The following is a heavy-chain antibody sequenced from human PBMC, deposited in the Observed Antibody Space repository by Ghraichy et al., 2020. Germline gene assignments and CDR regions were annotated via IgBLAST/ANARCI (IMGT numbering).Heavy chain of an antibody. V-gene: IGHV3-30*04. D-gene: IGHD3-22*01. J-gene: IGHJ4*02. CDR3: ARDPTYYYDSSGYPAPYFDY. CDR1: GFTFSSYA. Sequence: GESLNISCAASGFTFSSYAMHWVRQAPGKGLEWVAVISYDGSNKYYADSVKGRFTISRDNSKNTLYLQMNSLRAEDTAVYYCARDPTYYYDSSGYPAPYFDYWGQGTLVTVSS. CDR2: ISYDGSNK.